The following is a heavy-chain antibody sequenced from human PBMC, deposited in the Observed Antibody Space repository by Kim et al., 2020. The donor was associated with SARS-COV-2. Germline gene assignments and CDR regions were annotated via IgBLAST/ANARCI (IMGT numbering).Heavy chain of an antibody. Sequence: VKGIFTISRDNSKNTLYLQMNSLRAEDTAVYYCARDLTTVDTYYYYGMDVWGQGTTVTVSS. CDR3: ARDLTTVDTYYYYGMDV. D-gene: IGHD4-17*01. J-gene: IGHJ6*02. V-gene: IGHV3-66*01.